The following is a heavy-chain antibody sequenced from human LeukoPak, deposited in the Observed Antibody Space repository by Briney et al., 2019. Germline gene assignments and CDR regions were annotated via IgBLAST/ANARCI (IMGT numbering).Heavy chain of an antibody. V-gene: IGHV1-69*13. CDR1: GGTFSSYA. CDR2: IIPIFGTA. Sequence: ASVKVSCKASGGTFSSYAISWVRQAPGQGLEWMGGIIPIFGTANCAQKFQGRVTITADESTSTAYMELSSLRSEDTAVYYCARGDPLAAAGTDFDYWGQGTLVTVSS. CDR3: ARGDPLAAAGTDFDY. D-gene: IGHD6-13*01. J-gene: IGHJ4*02.